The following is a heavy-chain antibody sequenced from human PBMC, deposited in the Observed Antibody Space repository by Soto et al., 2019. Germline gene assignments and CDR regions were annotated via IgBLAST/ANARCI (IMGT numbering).Heavy chain of an antibody. V-gene: IGHV4-59*01. D-gene: IGHD2-2*01. CDR2: IYYSGST. Sequence: PSETLSLTCTVSGFSISSYYWSWIRQPPGKGLEWIGYIYYSGSTNYNPSLKSRVTISVDTSKNQFSLKLSSVTAADTAVYYCARAGFSCSSTSCPSYLGYYYMDVWGKGTTVTVSS. CDR1: GFSISSYY. CDR3: ARAGFSCSSTSCPSYLGYYYMDV. J-gene: IGHJ6*03.